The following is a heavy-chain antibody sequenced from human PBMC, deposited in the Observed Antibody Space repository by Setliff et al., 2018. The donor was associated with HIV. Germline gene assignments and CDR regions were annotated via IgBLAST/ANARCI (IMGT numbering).Heavy chain of an antibody. D-gene: IGHD6-13*01. CDR1: GFTFNNAW. V-gene: IGHV3-15*01. J-gene: IGHJ5*02. Sequence: GGSLRLSCAASGFTFNNAWMTWVRQAPGKGLEWVGHIKSKTDGGTTDYAAPVKGRFTISRDDSKNTLYLQMNSLEIEDTAMYYCTSRPPNSSSRRFDPWGQGTLVTVSS. CDR2: IKSKTDGGTT. CDR3: TSRPPNSSSRRFDP.